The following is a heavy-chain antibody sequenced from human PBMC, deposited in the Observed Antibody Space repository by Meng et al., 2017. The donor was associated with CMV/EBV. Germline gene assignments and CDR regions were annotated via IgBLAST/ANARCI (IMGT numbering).Heavy chain of an antibody. CDR1: GYTFTGYY. J-gene: IGHJ4*02. CDR2: INPNSGGT. V-gene: IGHV1-2*02. D-gene: IGHD2-2*01. Sequence: GESLKISCKASGYTFTGYYMHWVRQAPGQGLEWMGWINPNSGGTNYAQKFQGRVTMTRDTSISTAYMELSRLRSDDTAVYYCARVVPAAIGTIDYWGQGTLVTVPQ. CDR3: ARVVPAAIGTIDY.